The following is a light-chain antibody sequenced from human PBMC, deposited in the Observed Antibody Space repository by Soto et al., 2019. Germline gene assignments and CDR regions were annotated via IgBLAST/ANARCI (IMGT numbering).Light chain of an antibody. J-gene: IGKJ1*01. Sequence: EIVLTQSPGTLSLSPGERATLSCRASQSVRSDYLAWYQQKPGQAPRLHIYGASTRATGIPARFSGSGSGTEFTLTISSLQSEDFAVYYCQQYNNWPRTFGQGTKVDI. CDR2: GAS. CDR3: QQYNNWPRT. CDR1: QSVRSD. V-gene: IGKV3D-15*01.